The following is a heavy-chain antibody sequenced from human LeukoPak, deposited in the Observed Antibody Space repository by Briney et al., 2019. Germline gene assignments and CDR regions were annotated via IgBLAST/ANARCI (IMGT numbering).Heavy chain of an antibody. CDR1: VYTFTRYF. D-gene: IGHD6-19*01. V-gene: IGHV1-46*01. J-gene: IGHJ4*02. CDR3: ARVCGSGWDFDY. Sequence: AAVPVSFKSSVYTFTRYFMHWVRQAPGRGLDWMGIINPIGCRTSYAQKFHGKVTMTRDTSTTTVYMELSSLRSEDTAVYYCARVCGSGWDFDYWGQGTLVSVSS. CDR2: INPIGCRT.